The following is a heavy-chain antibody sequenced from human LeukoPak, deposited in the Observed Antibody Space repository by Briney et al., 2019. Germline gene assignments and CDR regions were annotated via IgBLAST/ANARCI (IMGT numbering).Heavy chain of an antibody. CDR3: AREYYDSSGLNWFDP. V-gene: IGHV4-4*07. CDR1: GGSISSYY. CDR2: IYTSGST. D-gene: IGHD3-22*01. J-gene: IGHJ5*02. Sequence: SETLSLTCTVSGGSISSYYWSWIRQPAGKGLEWIGRIYTSGSTNYNPSLKSRVTMSVDTSKNQFSLKLSSVTAADTAVYYCAREYYDSSGLNWFDPWGQGTLVTVSS.